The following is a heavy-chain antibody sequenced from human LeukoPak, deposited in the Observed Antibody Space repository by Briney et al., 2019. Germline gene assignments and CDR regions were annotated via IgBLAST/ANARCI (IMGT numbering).Heavy chain of an antibody. J-gene: IGHJ4*02. CDR1: GFTFSSYA. V-gene: IGHV3-23*01. CDR2: ISGSGGST. CDR3: ARAQLWFNFDY. D-gene: IGHD5-18*01. Sequence: GGSLRLSCAASGFTFSSYAMSWVRQAPGKGREWVSRISGSGGSTYYADSVKGRLTISRDNSKNTLYLQMNSLRAEDTAVYYCARAQLWFNFDYWGQGTLVTVSS.